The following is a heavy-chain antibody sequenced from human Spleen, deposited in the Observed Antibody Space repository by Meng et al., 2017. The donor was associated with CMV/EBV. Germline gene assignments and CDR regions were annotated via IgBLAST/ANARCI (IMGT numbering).Heavy chain of an antibody. V-gene: IGHV3-23*01. CDR1: GFTFSSYA. CDR2: ISGSGGST. J-gene: IGHJ5*02. D-gene: IGHD4-11*01. Sequence: GGSLRLSCAASGFTFSSYAMSWVRQAPGKGLGWVSAISGSGGSTYYADSVKGRFTISRDNSKNTLNPQMNSLRAEDTAVYYCAKWDDYSNWFDPWGQGTLVTVSS. CDR3: AKWDDYSNWFDP.